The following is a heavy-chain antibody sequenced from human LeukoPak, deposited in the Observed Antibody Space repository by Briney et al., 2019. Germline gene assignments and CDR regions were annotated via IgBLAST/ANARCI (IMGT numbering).Heavy chain of an antibody. CDR3: AKDLSSSFYFDY. CDR2: IRYDGSNK. V-gene: IGHV3-30*02. Sequence: PEGSLRLSCAASGFTFNSYGMHWVRQAPGKGLEWVAFIRYDGSNKYYADSVKGRFTISRDNSKNTLYLQMNSLRGEDKAVYYCAKDLSSSFYFDYWGQGTLVTVSS. J-gene: IGHJ4*02. CDR1: GFTFNSYG. D-gene: IGHD6-6*01.